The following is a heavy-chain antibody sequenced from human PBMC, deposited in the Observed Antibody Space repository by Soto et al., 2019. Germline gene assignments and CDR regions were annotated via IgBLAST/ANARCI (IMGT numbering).Heavy chain of an antibody. V-gene: IGHV4-59*01. CDR3: AREGGHDFWSGLTPVFDY. CDR1: GGSISSYY. CDR2: IYYSGST. D-gene: IGHD3-3*01. J-gene: IGHJ4*02. Sequence: QVQLQESGPGLVKPSETLSLTCTVSGGSISSYYWSWIRQPPGKGLEWIGYIYYSGSTNYNPSLKSRVTIPVDTSKNQFSLKLSSVTAADTAVYYCAREGGHDFWSGLTPVFDYWGQGTLVTVSS.